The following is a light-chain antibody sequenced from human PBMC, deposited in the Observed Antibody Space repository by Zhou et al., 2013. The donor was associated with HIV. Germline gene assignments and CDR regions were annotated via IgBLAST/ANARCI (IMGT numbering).Light chain of an antibody. J-gene: IGKJ2*01. CDR3: QQRSNWPPDT. CDR2: GAS. V-gene: IGKV3-15*01. Sequence: EIVMTQSPATLSVSPGERVTLSCRASQSVSTTLAWYQQKPGQAPRLLIYGASTRATGIPARFSGSGSGTEFTFTISSLEPEDFAVYYCQQRSNWPPDTFGQGTKLEIK. CDR1: QSVSTT.